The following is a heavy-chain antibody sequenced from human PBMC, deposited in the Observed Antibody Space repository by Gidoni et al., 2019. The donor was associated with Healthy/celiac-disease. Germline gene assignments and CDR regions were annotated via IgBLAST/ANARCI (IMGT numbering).Heavy chain of an antibody. V-gene: IGHV3-23*01. CDR3: AKYYYGSGSFLDAFDI. Sequence: EVQLLESGGGLVQPGGSLRLSCAASGFPFSSYAMRWVRQAPGKGLEWVSAISGSGGSTYYADSVKGRFTISRDNSKNTLYLQMNSLRAEDTAVYYCAKYYYGSGSFLDAFDIWGQGTMVTVSS. D-gene: IGHD3-10*01. CDR1: GFPFSSYA. CDR2: ISGSGGST. J-gene: IGHJ3*02.